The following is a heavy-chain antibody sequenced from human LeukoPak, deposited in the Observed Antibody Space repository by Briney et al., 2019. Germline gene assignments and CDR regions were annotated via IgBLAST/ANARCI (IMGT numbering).Heavy chain of an antibody. CDR3: ARDRSGGYVSYFDS. CDR2: ISSSSTTI. Sequence: GGFLRLSCEASKFTFSLYNMNWVRQAPGKGLEWVSYISSSSTTIYYADSVKGRFTISRDNAKSPLFLQMNSLRDEDTAVYFCARDRSGGYVSYFDSWGQGTLVTVSS. V-gene: IGHV3-48*02. J-gene: IGHJ4*02. D-gene: IGHD3-22*01. CDR1: KFTFSLYN.